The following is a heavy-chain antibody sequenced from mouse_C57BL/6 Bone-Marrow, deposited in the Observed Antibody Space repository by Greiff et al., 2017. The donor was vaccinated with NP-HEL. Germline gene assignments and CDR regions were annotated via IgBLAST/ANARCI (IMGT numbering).Heavy chain of an antibody. CDR3: ESGDYEAWLAY. V-gene: IGHV1-20*01. CDR1: GYSFTGYF. Sequence: VQLQQSGPELVKPGASVKISCKASGYSFTGYFMNWVMQSHGKSLEWIGRINPYNGDTFYNPKFKGKATLTVDTSSSTAHMELRSLTSEDSAVYDFESGDYEAWLAYWGQGTLVTVSA. CDR2: INPYNGDT. J-gene: IGHJ3*01. D-gene: IGHD2-4*01.